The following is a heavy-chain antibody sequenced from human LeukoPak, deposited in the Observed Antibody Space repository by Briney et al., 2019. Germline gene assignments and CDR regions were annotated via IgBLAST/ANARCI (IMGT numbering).Heavy chain of an antibody. CDR1: GGTFSSYA. CDR3: ARGAADYYDSSGYLFDY. V-gene: IGHV1-69*13. D-gene: IGHD3-22*01. CDR2: IIPIFGTA. Sequence: GASVKVSCKASGGTFSSYAISWVRQAPGQGLEWMEGIIPIFGTANYAQKSQGRVTITADESTSTAYMELSSLRSEDTAVYYSARGAADYYDSSGYLFDYWGQGTLVTVSS. J-gene: IGHJ4*02.